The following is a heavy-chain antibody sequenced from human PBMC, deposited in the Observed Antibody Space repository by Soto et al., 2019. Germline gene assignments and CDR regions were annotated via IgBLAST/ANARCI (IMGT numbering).Heavy chain of an antibody. V-gene: IGHV4-34*01. D-gene: IGHD5-12*01. Sequence: PSETLSLTCAVYGGSFSGYYWSWIRQPPGKGLEWIGEINHSGGTNYNPSLKSRVTISVDTSKNQFSLKLSSVTAADTAVYYCARGLRGVIVATVHNWFDPWGQGTLVXVSS. J-gene: IGHJ5*02. CDR1: GGSFSGYY. CDR2: INHSGGT. CDR3: ARGLRGVIVATVHNWFDP.